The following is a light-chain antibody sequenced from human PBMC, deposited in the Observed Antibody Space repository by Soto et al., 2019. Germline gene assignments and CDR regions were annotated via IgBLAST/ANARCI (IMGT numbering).Light chain of an antibody. Sequence: PGERAILSCRASQSVSSSFLAWYRQNPGQAPRLLIYSASSRATGIPGRFSGSGSGTDFTLTINRLEPEDFAVYYCQQYGTSPRTFGQGTKVDIK. V-gene: IGKV3-20*01. J-gene: IGKJ1*01. CDR2: SAS. CDR3: QQYGTSPRT. CDR1: QSVSSSF.